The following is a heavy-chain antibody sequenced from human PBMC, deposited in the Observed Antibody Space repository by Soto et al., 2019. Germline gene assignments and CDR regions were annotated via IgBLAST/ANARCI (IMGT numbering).Heavy chain of an antibody. CDR3: AGDRSNSPDYFDY. V-gene: IGHV4-30-4*08. D-gene: IGHD6-6*01. CDR1: GGSISSGGYY. J-gene: IGHJ4*02. Sequence: QVQLQESGPGLVKPSQTLSLTCTVSGGSISSGGYYWSWIRQHPGKGLEWIGYIYYSGRTYYNPSLKSRLTISVDTSKNQFSLKLSSVSAADTAVYFCAGDRSNSPDYFDYWGQGTLVTVSS. CDR2: IYYSGRT.